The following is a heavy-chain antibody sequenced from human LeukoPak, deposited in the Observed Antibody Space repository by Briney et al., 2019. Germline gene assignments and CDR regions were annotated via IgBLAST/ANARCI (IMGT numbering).Heavy chain of an antibody. Sequence: PGGSLRLSCAASGFTFSSYSMNWVRQAPGKGLEWVSYISSSSSTIYYADSVKGRFTISRDNAKNSLYLQMNSLRAEDTAVYYCARDKQPLWYWGQGTLVTVSS. CDR2: ISSSSSTI. CDR3: ARDKQPLWY. CDR1: GFTFSSYS. D-gene: IGHD6-13*01. J-gene: IGHJ4*02. V-gene: IGHV3-48*01.